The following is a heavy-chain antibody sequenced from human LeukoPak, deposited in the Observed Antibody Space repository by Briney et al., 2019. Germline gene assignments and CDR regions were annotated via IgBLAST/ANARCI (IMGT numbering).Heavy chain of an antibody. CDR2: ISWNSGTI. CDR1: GFTFDDYA. D-gene: IGHD6-19*01. V-gene: IGHV3-9*01. Sequence: GRSLRLSCAAPGFTFDDYAMHWVWQAPGKGLEWVSGISWNSGTIGYADSVKGRFTISRDNAKNSLYLQMNSLRAEDTALYYCAKDPTVAGSQLDYWGQGTLVTVSS. CDR3: AKDPTVAGSQLDY. J-gene: IGHJ4*02.